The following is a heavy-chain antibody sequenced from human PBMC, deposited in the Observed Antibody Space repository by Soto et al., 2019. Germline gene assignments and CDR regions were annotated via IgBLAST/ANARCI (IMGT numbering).Heavy chain of an antibody. CDR3: ARDGVRGGSDY. V-gene: IGHV1-46*03. Sequence: QVQLVQSGAEVKKPGASVKVSCKASGYTFTSYYMHWVRQAPGQGLEWMGIINPSGGSTSCAQKFQGRVTMTRDTSTSTVYMELSSLRSEDTAVYYCARDGVRGGSDYWGQGTLVTVSS. CDR1: GYTFTSYY. D-gene: IGHD3-10*01. J-gene: IGHJ4*02. CDR2: INPSGGST.